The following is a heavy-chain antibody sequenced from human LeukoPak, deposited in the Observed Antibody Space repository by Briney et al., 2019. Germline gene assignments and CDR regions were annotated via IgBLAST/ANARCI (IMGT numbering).Heavy chain of an antibody. CDR2: IYYSGST. V-gene: IGHV4-59*12. D-gene: IGHD5-24*01. CDR3: ARDGDGGYTADY. Sequence: SETLSLTCTVSGGSISSYYWSWIRQPPGKGLEWIGYIYYSGSTNYNPSLKSRVTISVDTSKNQFSLKLSSVTAADTAVYYCARDGDGGYTADYWGQGTLVTVSS. CDR1: GGSISSYY. J-gene: IGHJ4*02.